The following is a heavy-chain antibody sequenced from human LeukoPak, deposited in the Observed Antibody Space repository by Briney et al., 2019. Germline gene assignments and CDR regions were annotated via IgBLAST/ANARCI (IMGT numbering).Heavy chain of an antibody. J-gene: IGHJ5*02. CDR2: IYYGGST. D-gene: IGHD3-3*01. Sequence: SETLSLTCTVSGGSMSSYYWSWIRQPSGKGLEWIGYIYYGGSTNYNPSLKSRVTISVDTSKNQFSLKLSSVTAADTAVYYCAREWEGYDFWSGYYKDGWFDPWGQGTLVTVSS. CDR1: GGSMSSYY. V-gene: IGHV4-59*01. CDR3: AREWEGYDFWSGYYKDGWFDP.